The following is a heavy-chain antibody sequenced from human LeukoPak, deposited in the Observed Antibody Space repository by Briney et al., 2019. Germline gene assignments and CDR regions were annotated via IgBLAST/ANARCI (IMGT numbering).Heavy chain of an antibody. Sequence: PSETLSLTCTVSGGSISSGDYYWSWIRQPPGKGLEWIGYIYYSGSTYYNPSLKSRVTISVDTSKNQFSLKLSSVTAADTAVYYCARGTSSSYSGNVFDYWGQGTLVTVSS. CDR1: GGSISSGDYY. D-gene: IGHD5-12*01. J-gene: IGHJ4*02. CDR2: IYYSGST. CDR3: ARGTSSSYSGNVFDY. V-gene: IGHV4-30-4*01.